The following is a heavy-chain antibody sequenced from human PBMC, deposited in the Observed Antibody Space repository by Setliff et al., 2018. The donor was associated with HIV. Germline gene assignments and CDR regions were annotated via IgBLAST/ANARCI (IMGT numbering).Heavy chain of an antibody. V-gene: IGHV4-61*02. D-gene: IGHD3-10*01. CDR3: ARTFGDLKHYNYYYTIDV. Sequence: PSETLSLTCIVSGDSISGGRHYLSWIRQTAGKGLEWIGRIYPNGNTKYNPSLQSRVTISVDTSKNQFSLKLSSVTAADTAVYYCARTFGDLKHYNYYYTIDVWGQGTTVTVSS. J-gene: IGHJ6*02. CDR2: IYPNGNT. CDR1: GDSISGGRHY.